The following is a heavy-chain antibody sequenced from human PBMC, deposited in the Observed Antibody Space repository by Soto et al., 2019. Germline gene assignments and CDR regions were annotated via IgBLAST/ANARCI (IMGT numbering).Heavy chain of an antibody. CDR2: IHHSGST. D-gene: IGHD6-6*01. CDR1: GASFSGYY. Sequence: SLTCSVYGASFSGYYWSWIRQSPGKGLEWIGEIHHSGSTHYNPSLKSRLTFSIDESQSQFYMMLTSVTAADTALYFCARGHSTSGYDSWGQGSLVTASS. J-gene: IGHJ4*02. CDR3: ARGHSTSGYDS. V-gene: IGHV4-34*01.